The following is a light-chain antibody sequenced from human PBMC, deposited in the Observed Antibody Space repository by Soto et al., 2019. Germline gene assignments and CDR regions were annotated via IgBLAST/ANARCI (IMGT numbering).Light chain of an antibody. CDR1: QSVSSSY. J-gene: IGKJ1*01. Sequence: EIVLTQSPGTLSLSPGERATLSCRASQSVSSSYLAWYQQKPGPAPRLLIYGASSRATGIPDRFSGSGSGKDFTLTISRLELEDFAVYYCQQYGSSWWTSGQGTKV. CDR2: GAS. CDR3: QQYGSSWWT. V-gene: IGKV3-20*01.